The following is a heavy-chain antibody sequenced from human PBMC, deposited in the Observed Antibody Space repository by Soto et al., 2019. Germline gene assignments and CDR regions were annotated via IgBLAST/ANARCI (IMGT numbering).Heavy chain of an antibody. CDR1: GFTFSSYA. CDR2: ISYDGSNK. Sequence: GGSLRLSCAASGFTFSSYAMHWVRQAPGKGLEWVAVISYDGSNKYYADSVKGRFTISRDNSKNTLYLQMNSLRAEDTAVYYCAREHYDSSGYYLDYYYGMDVWGQGTTVTVSS. J-gene: IGHJ6*02. CDR3: AREHYDSSGYYLDYYYGMDV. V-gene: IGHV3-30-3*01. D-gene: IGHD3-22*01.